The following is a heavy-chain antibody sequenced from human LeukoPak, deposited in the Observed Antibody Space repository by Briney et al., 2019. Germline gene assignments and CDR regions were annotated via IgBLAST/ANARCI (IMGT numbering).Heavy chain of an antibody. D-gene: IGHD2-8*01. CDR2: IRSKAYGGTT. Sequence: PGRSPSPSFTSSGFIFGDYAMNWFPQAPGKGLEWVGFIRSKAYGGTTEYAASVTGRFTISRDDSKSIGYLQMNSLKTEDTAVYYCTREFQGNGFDYWGQGTMVTVSS. J-gene: IGHJ4*02. V-gene: IGHV3-49*03. CDR1: GFIFGDYA. CDR3: TREFQGNGFDY.